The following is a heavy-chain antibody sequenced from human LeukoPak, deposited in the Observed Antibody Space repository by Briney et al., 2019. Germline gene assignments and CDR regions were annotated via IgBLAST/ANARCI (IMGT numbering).Heavy chain of an antibody. CDR1: GFTFSTYG. CDR3: AKEDWVGGKRRFDA. Sequence: GGSLRLSCAASGFTFSTYGMSWVRQAPGKGLEWVSAISGGGVNTYYADSVKGRFTISRDNSKNTLYLQMNSLRAEDTAIYYCAKEDWVGGKRRFDAWGQGTLVTVSS. CDR2: ISGGGVNT. J-gene: IGHJ5*02. D-gene: IGHD1-26*01. V-gene: IGHV3-23*01.